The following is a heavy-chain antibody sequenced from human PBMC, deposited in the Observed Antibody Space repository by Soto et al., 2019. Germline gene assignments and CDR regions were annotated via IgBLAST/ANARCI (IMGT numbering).Heavy chain of an antibody. CDR1: GFTFSSYA. CDR3: AGGGCRYFYDGLAV. D-gene: IGHD3-16*01. V-gene: IGHV3-23*01. CDR2: ISGSGDST. Sequence: PGGSLRLSCAASGFTFSSYAMTWVRQAPGKGLEWVSAISGSGDSTYYTDSVKGRFSISRDNSKNTLYLQMNSLRAEDTAVYYCAGGGCRYFYDGLAVWGRGTTVTVSS. J-gene: IGHJ6*02.